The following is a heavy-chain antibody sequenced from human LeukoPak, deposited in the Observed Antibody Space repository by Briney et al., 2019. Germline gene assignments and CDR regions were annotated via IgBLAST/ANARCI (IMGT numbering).Heavy chain of an antibody. Sequence: ASVKVSCKASGYTFTYSYLHWVRQAPGQALEWMGWITPFNGNTNYAQKFQDRVTITRDRSMSTAYMELSSLRSEDTAMYYCASTGGYSYDILNWGQGTLVTVSS. J-gene: IGHJ4*02. CDR2: ITPFNGNT. CDR1: GYTFTYSY. CDR3: ASTGGYSYDILN. D-gene: IGHD3-9*01. V-gene: IGHV1-45*02.